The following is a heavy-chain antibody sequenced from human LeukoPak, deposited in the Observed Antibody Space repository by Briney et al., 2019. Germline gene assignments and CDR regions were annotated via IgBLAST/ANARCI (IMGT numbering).Heavy chain of an antibody. V-gene: IGHV4-34*01. J-gene: IGHJ2*01. CDR3: ARGTGIAVAADYWYFDL. D-gene: IGHD6-19*01. CDR2: INHSGST. CDR1: GGSFSGYY. Sequence: KPSETLSLTCAVYGGSFSGYYWSWIRQPPGKGLEWIGEINHSGSTNYNPSLKSRVTISVDTSKNQFSPKLSSVTAADTAVYYCARGTGIAVAADYWYFDLWGRGTLVTVSS.